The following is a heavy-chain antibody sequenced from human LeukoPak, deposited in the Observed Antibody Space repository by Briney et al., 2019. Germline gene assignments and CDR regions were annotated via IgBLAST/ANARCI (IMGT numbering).Heavy chain of an antibody. V-gene: IGHV3-23*01. J-gene: IGHJ4*02. D-gene: IGHD3-10*01. CDR2: IGGSGGYT. CDR1: GFTFGSYA. CDR3: AKGGGSGTYYNDY. Sequence: GGSLRLSCAASGFTFGSYAMSWVRQAPGKGLEWVSAIGGSGGYTYYADSVKGRFTISRDNSKNTLYLQRKTLRADDTAVYYCAKGGGSGTYYNDYWGQGTLVTVSS.